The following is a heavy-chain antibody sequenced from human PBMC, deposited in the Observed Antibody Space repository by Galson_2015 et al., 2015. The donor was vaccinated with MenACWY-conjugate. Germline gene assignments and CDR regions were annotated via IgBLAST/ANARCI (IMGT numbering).Heavy chain of an antibody. CDR2: IYSSGST. J-gene: IGHJ4*02. V-gene: IGHV4-61*01. Sequence: TLSLTCTVSGGSVSSGSYWTWIRQPPGKGLEWIGLIYSSGSTKYNPSLKSRVTISLDMSKNQVSLKLSSVTAADTAVYYCAREYNRWGQGTLVTVSS. CDR3: AREYNR. CDR1: GGSVSSGSY. D-gene: IGHD1-14*01.